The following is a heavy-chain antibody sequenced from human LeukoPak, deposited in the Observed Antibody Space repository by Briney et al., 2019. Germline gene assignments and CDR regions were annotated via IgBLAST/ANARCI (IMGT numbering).Heavy chain of an antibody. V-gene: IGHV3-74*01. CDR1: GNYW. J-gene: IGHJ4*02. CDR3: VSFYETY. CDR2: INSDGSWT. Sequence: GGSLRLSCAASGNYWMHWVRQAPGKGLVWVSHINSDGSWTSYANSVKGRFTISKDNAKNTVYLQMNNLRAEDSAVYYCVSFYETYWGRGTLVTVSS. D-gene: IGHD2-2*01.